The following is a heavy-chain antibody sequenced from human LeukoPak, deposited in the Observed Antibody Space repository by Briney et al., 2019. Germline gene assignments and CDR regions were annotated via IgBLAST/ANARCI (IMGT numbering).Heavy chain of an antibody. CDR2: ISSSSSTI. V-gene: IGHV3-48*02. CDR3: ARDYYFDY. CDR1: GFTVSSNY. Sequence: GGSLRLSCAASGFTVSSNYMSWVRQAPGKGLEWVSYISSSSSTIYYADSVKGRFTISRDNVKNSLYLQMNSLRDEDTAVYYCARDYYFDYWGQGTLVTVSS. J-gene: IGHJ4*02.